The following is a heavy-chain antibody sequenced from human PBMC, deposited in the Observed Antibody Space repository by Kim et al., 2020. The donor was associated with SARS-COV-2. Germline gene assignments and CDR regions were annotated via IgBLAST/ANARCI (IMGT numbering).Heavy chain of an antibody. CDR2: IYYSGST. D-gene: IGHD3-10*01. Sequence: SETLSLTCTVSGGSISSGGYYWSWIRQHPGKGLEWIGYIYYSGSTYYNPSLKSRVTISVDTSKNQFSLKLSSVTAADTAVYYCARELVAMVRGVPTVRLSTKAGGMDVWGQGTTVTVSS. V-gene: IGHV4-31*03. CDR1: GGSISSGGYY. J-gene: IGHJ6*02. CDR3: ARELVAMVRGVPTVRLSTKAGGMDV.